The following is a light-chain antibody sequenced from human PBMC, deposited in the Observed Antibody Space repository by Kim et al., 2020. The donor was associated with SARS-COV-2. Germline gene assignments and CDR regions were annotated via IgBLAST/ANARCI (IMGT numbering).Light chain of an antibody. V-gene: IGLV1-51*01. CDR1: SSNIGNNY. CDR2: DND. J-gene: IGLJ1*01. CDR3: GTWDSSLGAYV. Sequence: GQKVHISCSGSSSNIGNNYVSWYQQLSGTAPKLLIYDNDKRPSEIPDRFSGSKSGTSATLGITGLQTGDEADYYCGTWDSSLGAYVFGTGTKVTVL.